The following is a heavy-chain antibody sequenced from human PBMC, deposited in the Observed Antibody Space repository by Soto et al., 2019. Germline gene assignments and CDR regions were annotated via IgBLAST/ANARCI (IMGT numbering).Heavy chain of an antibody. Sequence: ASVKVSCKASGYTFTSYGISWVRQAPGQGLEWMGWINAGNGNTKYSQKFQGRVTITRDTSASTAYMELSSLRSEDTAVYYCARDRCSGGSCYSAYFDPWGQGTLVTVSS. J-gene: IGHJ5*02. V-gene: IGHV1-3*01. CDR1: GYTFTSYG. CDR2: INAGNGNT. CDR3: ARDRCSGGSCYSAYFDP. D-gene: IGHD2-15*01.